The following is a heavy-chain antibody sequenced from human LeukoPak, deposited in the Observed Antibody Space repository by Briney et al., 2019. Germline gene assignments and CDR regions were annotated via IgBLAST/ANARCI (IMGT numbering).Heavy chain of an antibody. V-gene: IGHV4-59*08. D-gene: IGHD6-13*01. J-gene: IGHJ4*02. CDR3: ARKGAAGPSFDY. CDR1: GGSISSYY. Sequence: SETLSLTCTVSGGSISSYYWNWVRQPPGKGLEWIGYIYYSGSTYYNPSLKSRVTISVDTSKNQFSLKLNSVTAADTAVYFCARKGAAGPSFDYWGQGTLVTVSS. CDR2: IYYSGST.